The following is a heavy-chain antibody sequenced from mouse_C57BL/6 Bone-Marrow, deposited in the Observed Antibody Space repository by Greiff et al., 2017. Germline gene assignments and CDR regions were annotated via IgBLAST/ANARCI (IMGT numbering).Heavy chain of an antibody. CDR1: GYTFTSYW. D-gene: IGHD1-1*01. J-gene: IGHJ3*01. V-gene: IGHV1-74*01. CDR3: AIKGYGSSWGFAY. CDR2: LHPSDSDT. Sequence: QVQLQQPGAELVKPGASVKVSCKASGYTFTSYWLHWVKQRPGQGLEWIGRLHPSDSDTNSNQKFTGTATLTVDKSSSTAYMQLSSLTSEDSAVYYCAIKGYGSSWGFAYWGQGTLVTVSA.